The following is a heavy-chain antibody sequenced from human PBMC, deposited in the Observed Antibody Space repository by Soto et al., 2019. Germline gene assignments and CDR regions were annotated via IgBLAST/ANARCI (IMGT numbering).Heavy chain of an antibody. Sequence: PSETLSLTCAVYGGSFSGYYWSWIRQPPGKGLELIGEINHSGSTNYNPSLKSRVTISVDTSKNQFSLKLSSVTAADTAVYYCAADTTYCSSTSCHHYYYYMDVWGKGTTVTVSS. V-gene: IGHV4-34*01. J-gene: IGHJ6*03. D-gene: IGHD2-2*01. CDR3: AADTTYCSSTSCHHYYYYMDV. CDR1: GGSFSGYY. CDR2: INHSGST.